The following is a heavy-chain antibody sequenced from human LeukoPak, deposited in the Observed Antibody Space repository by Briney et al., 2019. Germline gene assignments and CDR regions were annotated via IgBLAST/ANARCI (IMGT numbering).Heavy chain of an antibody. J-gene: IGHJ4*02. Sequence: GRSLRLSCAASGFTFDDYAMHWVRQAPGKGLEWVSGISWNSGSIGYADSVKGRFTISRDNAKNSLYLQMNSLRAEDTALYYCAKAPGLAVAGDPIDYWGQGTLVTVSS. V-gene: IGHV3-9*01. CDR3: AKAPGLAVAGDPIDY. CDR2: ISWNSGSI. CDR1: GFTFDDYA. D-gene: IGHD6-19*01.